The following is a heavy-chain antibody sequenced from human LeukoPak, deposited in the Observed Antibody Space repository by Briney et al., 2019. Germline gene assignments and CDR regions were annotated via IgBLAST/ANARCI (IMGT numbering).Heavy chain of an antibody. CDR3: TTEGCTNGVCYTPGDY. V-gene: IGHV3-15*01. CDR1: GFTFSNAW. D-gene: IGHD2-8*01. Sequence: NSGGSLRLSCAASGFTFSNAWMSWVRQAPGKGLEWVGRIKSKTDGGTTDYAAPVKGRFTISRDDSKNTLYLQMNSPKTEDTAVYYCTTEGCTNGVCYTPGDYWGQGTLVTVSS. CDR2: IKSKTDGGTT. J-gene: IGHJ4*02.